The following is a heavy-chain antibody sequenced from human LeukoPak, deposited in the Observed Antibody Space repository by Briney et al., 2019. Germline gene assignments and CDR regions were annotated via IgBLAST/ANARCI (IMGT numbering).Heavy chain of an antibody. CDR1: RYSFTSYW. Sequence: ESLKIYCTGSRYSFTSYWICSVRQMPGKGLELMGIIYPGDSDTRYSPSFQGQVTISADKFSSTAYLQWSSLKASDTAMYYCARLVSVFGISAFDIWGQGVMVTVSS. CDR3: ARLVSVFGISAFDI. V-gene: IGHV5-51*01. J-gene: IGHJ3*02. D-gene: IGHD1-14*01. CDR2: IYPGDSDT.